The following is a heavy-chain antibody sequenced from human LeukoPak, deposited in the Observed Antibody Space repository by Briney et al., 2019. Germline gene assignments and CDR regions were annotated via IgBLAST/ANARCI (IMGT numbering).Heavy chain of an antibody. CDR2: ISGSGYYT. CDR3: VKDGSWGDYQFYFYMDV. Sequence: PGGSLRLSCAASGFTFGSFAMSWVRQAPGEGLEWLSGISGSGYYTYYAGSVKGRFTISRDNSKSTLYIEMSSLRVEDTAVYYCVKDGSWGDYQFYFYMDVWGKGTTVTVSS. V-gene: IGHV3-23*01. CDR1: GFTFGSFA. J-gene: IGHJ6*03. D-gene: IGHD2-2*01.